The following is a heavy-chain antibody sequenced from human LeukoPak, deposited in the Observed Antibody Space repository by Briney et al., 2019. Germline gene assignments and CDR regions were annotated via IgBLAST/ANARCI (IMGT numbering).Heavy chain of an antibody. CDR3: ATFGSIAPNVMNYYYYYMDV. CDR1: GYTLTELS. CDR2: FDPEDGET. Sequence: ASVKVSCKVSGYTLTELSMHWVRQAPGKGLEWMGGFDPEDGETIYAQKFQGRVTMTEDTSTDTAYMELSSLRSEDTAVYYCATFGSIAPNVMNYYYYYMDVWGKGTTVTVSS. J-gene: IGHJ6*03. D-gene: IGHD3-3*01. V-gene: IGHV1-24*01.